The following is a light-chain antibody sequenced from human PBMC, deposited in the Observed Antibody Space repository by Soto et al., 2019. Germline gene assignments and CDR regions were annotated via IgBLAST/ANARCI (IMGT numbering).Light chain of an antibody. CDR3: QQFNSYPIT. Sequence: DIQLTQSPSFLSASVGDRVTISCRASQAITNSLAWYHQKPGKTPKFLISTASTLQSGVPSRFSGTGSGTEFTLTISGLQPEDFATYYCQQFNSYPITLGQGTRLEI. J-gene: IGKJ5*01. CDR2: TAS. V-gene: IGKV1-9*01. CDR1: QAITNS.